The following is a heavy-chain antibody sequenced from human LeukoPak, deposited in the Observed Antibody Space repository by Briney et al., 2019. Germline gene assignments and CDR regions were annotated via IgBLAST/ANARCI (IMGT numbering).Heavy chain of an antibody. CDR2: IYSDAST. CDR3: ARGLPQTYFDY. V-gene: IGHV3-53*04. Sequence: PGGSLRLSCAASGFTFRSYWMHWVRQATGKGLEWVSVIYSDASTYYADSVKGRFTISRHNSKNTLYLQMNSLRAEDTAVYYCARGLPQTYFDYWGQGTLVTVSS. J-gene: IGHJ4*02. CDR1: GFTFRSYW.